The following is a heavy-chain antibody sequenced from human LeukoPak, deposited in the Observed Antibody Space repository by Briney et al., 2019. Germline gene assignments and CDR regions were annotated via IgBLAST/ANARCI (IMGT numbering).Heavy chain of an antibody. V-gene: IGHV3-66*01. J-gene: IGHJ4*02. D-gene: IGHD3-10*01. CDR1: GFTVSSNY. Sequence: PGGSLRLSCAASGFTVSSNYMSWVRPALGKGLEWVSVIYSGGSTYYADSVQGRFTISRDNSKNTLYLQMNSLRAEDTAVYYCARVGSWFGELSGDYWGQGTLVTVSS. CDR3: ARVGSWFGELSGDY. CDR2: IYSGGST.